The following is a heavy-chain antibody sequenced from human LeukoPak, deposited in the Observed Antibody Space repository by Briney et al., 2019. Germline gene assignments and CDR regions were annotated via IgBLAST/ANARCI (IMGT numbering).Heavy chain of an antibody. CDR3: ARRSGALSLDY. Sequence: GRSLRLSCAASGFTFRSYGMHWVRQAPGKGLEWVAVIWFDGSNKYYTDSVKGRFTISRDNSKNTLYLQMNSLRAEDTAVYYCARRSGALSLDYWGQGTLVTVSS. V-gene: IGHV3-33*01. D-gene: IGHD1-1*01. CDR2: IWFDGSNK. CDR1: GFTFRSYG. J-gene: IGHJ4*02.